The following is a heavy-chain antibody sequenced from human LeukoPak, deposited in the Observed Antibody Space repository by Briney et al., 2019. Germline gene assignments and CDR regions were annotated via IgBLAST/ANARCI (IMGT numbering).Heavy chain of an antibody. CDR3: AGGGSCSALCLGNF. V-gene: IGHV4-39*01. CDR2: IYYSGST. J-gene: IGHJ4*02. CDR1: GGSISSSSYY. Sequence: PSETLSLTCTVSGGSISSSSYYWGWIRQPPGKGLEWIGSIYYSGSTYYNSSLKSRVTISVDTSKNQFSLKLNSVTAADTAVYYCAGGGSCSALCLGNFWGQGTLVTVSS. D-gene: IGHD2-15*01.